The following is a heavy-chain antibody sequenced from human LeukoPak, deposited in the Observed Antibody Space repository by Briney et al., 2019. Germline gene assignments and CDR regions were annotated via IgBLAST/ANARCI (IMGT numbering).Heavy chain of an antibody. Sequence: GASVKVSCKASGYTFTGYCMHWVRQTPGQGLEWMRWINPNSGDTHYAQKFQDRVSMTRDTSISKAYMDLSGLRSDDTALYYCARGLGWDSGTYLGAWGQGTLVTVSS. CDR3: ARGLGWDSGTYLGA. J-gene: IGHJ5*02. D-gene: IGHD1-26*01. V-gene: IGHV1-2*02. CDR1: GYTFTGYC. CDR2: INPNSGDT.